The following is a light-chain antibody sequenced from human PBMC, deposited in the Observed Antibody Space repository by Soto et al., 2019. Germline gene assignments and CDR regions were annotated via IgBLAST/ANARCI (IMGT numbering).Light chain of an antibody. J-gene: IGLJ3*02. CDR3: VVWEDSLSGWV. CDR2: RNN. V-gene: IGLV1-47*01. CDR1: SSNIGSNY. Sequence: QSVLTQPPSASGTPGQRVTISCSGSSSNIGSNYVYWYQQLPGTAPKVLIYRNNQRPSGVPDRFSGSKSGTSCSLAISGLRSEDEADYYCVVWEDSLSGWVFGGGTKVTVL.